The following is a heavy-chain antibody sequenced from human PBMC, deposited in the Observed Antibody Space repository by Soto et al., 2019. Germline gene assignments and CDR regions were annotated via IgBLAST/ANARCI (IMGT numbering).Heavy chain of an antibody. Sequence: SVKVSCKASGGTFSSYTISWVRQAPGQGLERMGRIIPILGIANYAQKFQGRVTITADKSTSTAYMELSSLRSEDTAVFFFAREYNWNDVRYGMDVWGQGTTVTVSS. CDR2: IIPILGIA. J-gene: IGHJ6*02. CDR1: GGTFSSYT. CDR3: AREYNWNDVRYGMDV. D-gene: IGHD1-20*01. V-gene: IGHV1-69*04.